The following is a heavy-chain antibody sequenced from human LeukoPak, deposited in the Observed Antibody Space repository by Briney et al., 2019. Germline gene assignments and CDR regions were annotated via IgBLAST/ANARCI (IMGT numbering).Heavy chain of an antibody. Sequence: GGSLRLSCAASGFTFSTYAMNWVRQAPGRGLEWVSTISPNGATYYAEPGKGRFTVSRDNSKNTLFLQMNSLRAEDTAVYYCAKYRIITRSPFDYWGQGTLVTVSS. D-gene: IGHD3-10*01. CDR3: AKYRIITRSPFDY. J-gene: IGHJ4*02. V-gene: IGHV3-23*01. CDR2: ISPNGAT. CDR1: GFTFSTYA.